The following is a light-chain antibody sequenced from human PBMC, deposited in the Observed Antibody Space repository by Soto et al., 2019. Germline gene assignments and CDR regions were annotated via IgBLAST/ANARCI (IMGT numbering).Light chain of an antibody. Sequence: SYELTQPPSVSVAPGKTARITCGGDNIGSKSVHWYQQKPGQAPVLVIYSDTDRPSGIPERFSGTNSGNKATLTISRVEAGDEADYCCQVWDTSSDHVVFGGGTKVTVL. CDR2: SDT. V-gene: IGLV3-21*04. CDR3: QVWDTSSDHVV. CDR1: NIGSKS. J-gene: IGLJ3*02.